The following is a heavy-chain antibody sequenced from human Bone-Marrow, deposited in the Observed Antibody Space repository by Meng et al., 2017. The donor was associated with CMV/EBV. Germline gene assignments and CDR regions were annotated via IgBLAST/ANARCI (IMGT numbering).Heavy chain of an antibody. CDR3: AREVKEGGSIDD. CDR2: ISPYGDTT. CDR1: GFTFNAYP. D-gene: IGHD1-26*01. J-gene: IGHJ4*02. V-gene: IGHV3-64*02. Sequence: GGPLRLSCAASGFTFNAYPMHWVRQAPGKGLEYVSAISPYGDTTYYVDSVKGRFTISRDNSKSTLYLQMGSVRAEDMAVYYCAREVKEGGSIDDWGQGTLVTVSS.